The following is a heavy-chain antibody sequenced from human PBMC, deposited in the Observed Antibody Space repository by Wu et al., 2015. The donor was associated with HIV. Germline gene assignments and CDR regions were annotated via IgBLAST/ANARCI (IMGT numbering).Heavy chain of an antibody. Sequence: QVQLVQSGAEVKKPGASVKVSCKASGYTFTNYYMHWVRQAPGQGLEWMGIINPSGGSTNYAQKFQGRVTMTRDTSTSTVYMELSSLRSEDTAVYYCGRDTVNYYFDFWGQGTLVTVSS. D-gene: IGHD4-17*01. CDR2: INPSGGST. CDR3: GRDTVNYYFDF. J-gene: IGHJ4*02. CDR1: GYTFTNYY. V-gene: IGHV1-46*01.